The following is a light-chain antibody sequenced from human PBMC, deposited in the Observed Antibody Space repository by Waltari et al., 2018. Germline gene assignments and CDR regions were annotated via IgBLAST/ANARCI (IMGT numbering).Light chain of an antibody. CDR3: QQTNSIPLT. J-gene: IGKJ4*01. CDR1: QNIHKF. Sequence: DIQMTQSPSALSASVGDRVTITCRASQNIHKFLNWYQQKPGKAPKLLIYGASKLQSGCLSRLSGSGYGTDFTVIISSLQPEDFASYYCQQTNSIPLTVGGGTKVDIK. CDR2: GAS. V-gene: IGKV1-39*01.